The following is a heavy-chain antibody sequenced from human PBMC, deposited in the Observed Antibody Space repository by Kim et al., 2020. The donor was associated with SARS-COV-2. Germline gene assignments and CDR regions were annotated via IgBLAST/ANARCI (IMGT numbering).Heavy chain of an antibody. J-gene: IGHJ4*02. CDR3: AGDLWVGDERGFFDH. Sequence: DSVKARFTITKDDSKNTVYLQMNSLGAEDTAIYYCAGDLWVGDERGFFDHWGQGTLVTVSS. D-gene: IGHD3-10*01. V-gene: IGHV3-30*07.